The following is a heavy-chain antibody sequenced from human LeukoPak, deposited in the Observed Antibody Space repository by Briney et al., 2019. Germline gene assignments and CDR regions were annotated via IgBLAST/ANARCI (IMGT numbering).Heavy chain of an antibody. CDR1: GYTFTNYD. Sequence: ASVKVSFKASGYTFTNYDINWVRQAPGQGLEWMGWMNPNSGNTGYSQKFQDRVTMTRNTSISTAYMELTRLTSEDTAVYYCARGDSGYFCYYGLDVWGQGTTVTVSS. CDR3: ARGDSGYFCYYGLDV. CDR2: MNPNSGNT. V-gene: IGHV1-8*01. D-gene: IGHD3-10*01. J-gene: IGHJ6*02.